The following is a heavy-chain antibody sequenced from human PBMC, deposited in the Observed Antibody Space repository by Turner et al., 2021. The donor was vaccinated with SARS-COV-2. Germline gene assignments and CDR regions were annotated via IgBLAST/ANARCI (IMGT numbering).Heavy chain of an antibody. V-gene: IGHV3-7*03. Sequence: EVQLVESGGGLVQPGGSLRLSCEASGFTFSSYWMNWIRQAPGKGLEWVANIKPDGSGEYYVDSMKGRFTISRDNPKNSLYLQMNSLRAEDTAVYYCAKADRVMIVVVITLFDYWGQGTLVTVSS. D-gene: IGHD3-22*01. CDR1: GFTFSSYW. CDR3: AKADRVMIVVVITLFDY. CDR2: IKPDGSGE. J-gene: IGHJ4*02.